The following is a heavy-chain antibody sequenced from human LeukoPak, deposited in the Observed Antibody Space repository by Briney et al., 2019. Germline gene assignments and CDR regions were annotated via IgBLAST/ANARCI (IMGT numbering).Heavy chain of an antibody. V-gene: IGHV3-30*04. CDR2: IAYDGSDK. CDR3: ARGSGDYTAVPNFDY. CDR1: GFTFSSYA. Sequence: GRSLRLSCAASGFTFSSYAMHWVRQAPGKGLEWVALIAYDGSDKYYADSVKGRFTISRDSSKNTLYLQMNSLRAEDTAVYYCARGSGDYTAVPNFDYWGQGTLVTVSS. J-gene: IGHJ4*02. D-gene: IGHD5-18*01.